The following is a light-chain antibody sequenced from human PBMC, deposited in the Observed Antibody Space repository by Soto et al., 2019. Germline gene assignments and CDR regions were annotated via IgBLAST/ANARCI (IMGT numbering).Light chain of an antibody. CDR3: QSYDISLSGSV. J-gene: IGLJ3*02. CDR2: VNT. V-gene: IGLV1-40*01. Sequence: QAVVTQPPSVSGAPGQRVTISCTGSSSNIGAGYDVHWYQQLPGTAPKLLIYVNTNRPSGVPDRFSGSKSGTSASLAISGLQAEDEADYYCQSYDISLSGSVFGGGTKLTVL. CDR1: SSNIGAGYD.